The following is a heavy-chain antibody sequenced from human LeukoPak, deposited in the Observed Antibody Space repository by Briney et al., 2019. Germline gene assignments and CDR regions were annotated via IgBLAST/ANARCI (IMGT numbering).Heavy chain of an antibody. CDR2: IYISGIT. CDR3: ARGEESASYSKS. J-gene: IGHJ5*02. D-gene: IGHD3-10*01. CDR1: GFTVSSNY. Sequence: PGGSLRLSCEASGFTVSSNYMSWVRQAPGKGLEWLSFIYISGITSYADSVKGRFTISRDNSKNTLYLQMDSLRVEYTAVYYCARGEESASYSKSWGQGTLVTVSS. V-gene: IGHV3-66*01.